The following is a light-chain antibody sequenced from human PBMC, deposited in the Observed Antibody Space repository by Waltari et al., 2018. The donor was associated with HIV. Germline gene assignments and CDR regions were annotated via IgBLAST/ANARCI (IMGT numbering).Light chain of an antibody. CDR1: SSDVGGYNY. CDR3: SSYTSSSTYVV. J-gene: IGLJ2*01. V-gene: IGLV2-14*01. Sequence: QSALTQPAPVSGSPGQSITIPCTGTSSDVGGYNYVYWYQQHPGKAPKLMIYEVSNRPSGVSNRFSGSKSGNTASLTISGLQAEDEADYYCSSYTSSSTYVVFGGGTKLTVL. CDR2: EVS.